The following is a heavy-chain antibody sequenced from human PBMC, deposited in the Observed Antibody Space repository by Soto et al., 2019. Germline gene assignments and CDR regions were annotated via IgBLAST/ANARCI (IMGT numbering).Heavy chain of an antibody. Sequence: GGSLRLSCAASGFTFSSYAMHWVRQAPGKGLEWVAVISYDGSNKYYADSVKGRFTISRDNSKNTLYLQMNSLRAEDTAVYYCARWFSGGYWGQGTLVTVSS. CDR3: ARWFSGGY. CDR2: ISYDGSNK. V-gene: IGHV3-30-3*01. CDR1: GFTFSSYA. D-gene: IGHD3-10*01. J-gene: IGHJ4*02.